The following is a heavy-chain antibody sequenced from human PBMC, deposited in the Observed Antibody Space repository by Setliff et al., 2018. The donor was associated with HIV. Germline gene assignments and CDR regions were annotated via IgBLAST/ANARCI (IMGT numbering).Heavy chain of an antibody. Sequence: GASVKVTCKASGYTFTSYGISWVRQAPGQGLEWMGWISAHNGNTNYAQKLQGRVTMTTDTSTRTAYMELRSLRSDDTAVYYCARLGGNTFKYAFDIWGQGTMVTVSS. D-gene: IGHD2-15*01. CDR2: ISAHNGNT. V-gene: IGHV1-18*01. CDR3: ARLGGNTFKYAFDI. CDR1: GYTFTSYG. J-gene: IGHJ3*02.